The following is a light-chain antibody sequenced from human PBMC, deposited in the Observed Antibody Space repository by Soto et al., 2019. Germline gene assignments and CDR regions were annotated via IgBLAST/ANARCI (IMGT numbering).Light chain of an antibody. V-gene: IGKV3-20*01. CDR3: QQYNNWPWT. CDR1: QSVSNNY. J-gene: IGKJ1*01. CDR2: GAY. Sequence: EIVLTQSPGTLSLSPGERATLSCRASQSVSNNYLAWYQQKPGQAPRLLIYGAYNRATGIPDRFSGSGSGTDFTLTIRRLEPEDFAVYYCQQYNNWPWTFGQGTKVDIK.